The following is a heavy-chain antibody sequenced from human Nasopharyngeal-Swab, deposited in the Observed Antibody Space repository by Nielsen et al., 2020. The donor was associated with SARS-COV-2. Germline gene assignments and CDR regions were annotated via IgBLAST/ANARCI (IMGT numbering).Heavy chain of an antibody. D-gene: IGHD1-1*01. V-gene: IGHV3-23*01. CDR1: GFTFSSYA. Sequence: GGSLRLSCAASGFTFSSYAMSWIRQAPGKGLEWVSAISGSGGSTYYADSAKGRFTISRGNSKNTLYLQMNSLRAEDTAVYYCAKGLLEFDYWGQGTLVTVSS. CDR2: ISGSGGST. J-gene: IGHJ4*02. CDR3: AKGLLEFDY.